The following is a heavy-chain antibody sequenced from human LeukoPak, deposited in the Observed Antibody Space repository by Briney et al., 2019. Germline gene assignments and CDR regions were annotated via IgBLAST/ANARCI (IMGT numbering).Heavy chain of an antibody. CDR1: GFTFSSYS. J-gene: IGHJ4*02. CDR2: ISSSSSTI. V-gene: IGHV3-48*01. D-gene: IGHD2-21*01. Sequence: GESLKISCAASGFTFSSYSMNWVRQAPGKGLEWVSYISSSSSTIYYADSVKGRFTISRDNAKNSLYLQMNSLRAEDTAVYYCARGQHRLSYWGQGTLVTVSS. CDR3: ARGQHRLSY.